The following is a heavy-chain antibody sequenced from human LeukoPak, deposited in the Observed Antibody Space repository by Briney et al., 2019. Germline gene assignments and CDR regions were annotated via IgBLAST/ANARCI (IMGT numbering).Heavy chain of an antibody. J-gene: IGHJ4*02. CDR2: ISDSGNT. CDR3: AKAPVTTCRGAYCYPFDY. CDR1: GFTFNNYA. Sequence: GGSLRLSCAASGFTFNNYAMSWVRQAPGKGLEWVSAISDSGNTYHADSVKGRFTISRDSSKNTLFLQMNRLRPEDAAVYYCAKAPVTTCRGAYCYPFDYWGQGTLVTVSS. V-gene: IGHV3-23*01. D-gene: IGHD2-21*01.